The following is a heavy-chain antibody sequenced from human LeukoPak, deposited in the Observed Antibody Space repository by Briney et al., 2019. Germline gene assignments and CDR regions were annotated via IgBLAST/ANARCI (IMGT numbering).Heavy chain of an antibody. Sequence: PSETLSLTCTVSGASISGYWCSWIRQPPGKGLEWIGYIYYSGSTNYNPSLNSRVTMSVDTSKSQFSLKLSSVTAADTAVYYCAIGDTRGNDIWGQGTMVTVSS. V-gene: IGHV4-59*01. CDR2: IYYSGST. CDR1: GASISGYW. D-gene: IGHD1-26*01. J-gene: IGHJ3*02. CDR3: AIGDTRGNDI.